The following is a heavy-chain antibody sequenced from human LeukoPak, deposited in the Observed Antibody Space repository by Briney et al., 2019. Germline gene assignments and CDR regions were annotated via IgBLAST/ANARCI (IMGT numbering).Heavy chain of an antibody. Sequence: PGGSLRLSCLTSGFTFSTNAMSWVRQAPGKGLEWISGISGSGASTYYADSVTGRFTISRDSSKNTLFLHMNTLRAEDTAIYYCAKDRTVGASYWYFDLWGRGTLVTVPS. CDR2: ISGSGAST. CDR1: GFTFSTNA. V-gene: IGHV3-23*01. J-gene: IGHJ2*01. CDR3: AKDRTVGASYWYFDL. D-gene: IGHD1-26*01.